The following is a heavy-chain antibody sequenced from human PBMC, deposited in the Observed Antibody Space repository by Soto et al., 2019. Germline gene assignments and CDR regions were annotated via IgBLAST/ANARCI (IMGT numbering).Heavy chain of an antibody. V-gene: IGHV4-4*07. CDR1: GDSIRNFY. D-gene: IGHD2-15*01. CDR3: VRDCSGGGCYSDYGMDV. Sequence: QVQLQESGPGLVKPSETLSLTCTVSGDSIRNFYWSWIRQPAGKGLEWIGRIYSSGSTDYNASLKSRVSMSVDRSNNQFLLRLTSVTADDTAVYYCVRDCSGGGCYSDYGMDVWGQGTTVTVSS. CDR2: IYSSGST. J-gene: IGHJ6*02.